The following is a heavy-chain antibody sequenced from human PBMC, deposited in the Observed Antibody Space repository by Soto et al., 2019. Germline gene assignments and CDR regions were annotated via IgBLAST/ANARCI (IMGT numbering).Heavy chain of an antibody. CDR2: IFSSGTT. CDR1: GDSISSGNKY. J-gene: IGHJ6*02. CDR3: ARVPSPFDYYYAMDV. V-gene: IGHV4-30-4*01. D-gene: IGHD3-16*01. Sequence: SETLCLTCTVSGDSISSGNKYWSWIRQPPGKGLEWIGYIFSSGTTYYNPSLKSRLTMSLDASQNQFSLKLNSLTDADTAVYFCARVPSPFDYYYAMDVWGQGTTVTLS.